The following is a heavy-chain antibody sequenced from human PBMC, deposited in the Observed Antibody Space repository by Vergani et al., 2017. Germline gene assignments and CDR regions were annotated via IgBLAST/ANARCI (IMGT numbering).Heavy chain of an antibody. D-gene: IGHD6-13*01. V-gene: IGHV1-18*01. CDR2: ISAYNGNT. Sequence: QVQLVQSGAEVKKPGASVKVSRKASGYTFTSYGISWVRQAPGQGLEWMGWISAYNGNTNYAQKLQGRVTMTTDTSTSTAYMELRSLRSDDTAVYYCARVGDSSSWYDRGDWFDPWGQGTLVTVSS. CDR1: GYTFTSYG. J-gene: IGHJ5*02. CDR3: ARVGDSSSWYDRGDWFDP.